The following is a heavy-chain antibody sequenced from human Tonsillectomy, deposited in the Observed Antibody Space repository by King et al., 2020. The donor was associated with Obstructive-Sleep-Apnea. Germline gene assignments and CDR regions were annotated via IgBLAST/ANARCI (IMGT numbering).Heavy chain of an antibody. Sequence: VQLQESGPGLVKPSETLSLTCTVSGGSISSYYWSWIRQPPGKGLEWIGYFYYSGSTNYNPSLKSRVTISVDTSKNQFSLKLSSVTAADTAVYYCARHFQYSYGWFADDYWGQGTLVTVSS. CDR3: ARHFQYSYGWFADDY. D-gene: IGHD5-18*01. CDR2: FYYSGST. CDR1: GGSISSYY. V-gene: IGHV4-59*08. J-gene: IGHJ4*02.